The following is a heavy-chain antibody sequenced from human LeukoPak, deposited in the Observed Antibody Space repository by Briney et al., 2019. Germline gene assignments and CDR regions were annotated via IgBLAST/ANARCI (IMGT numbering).Heavy chain of an antibody. CDR1: GYTFTSYD. CDR3: ARGGDIVVVPAADFDY. J-gene: IGHJ4*02. CDR2: MNPNSGNT. Sequence: ASVKVSFKASGYTFTSYDINWVRQATGQGLEWMGWMNPNSGNTGYAQKFQGRVTMTRNTSISTAYMELSSLRSEDTAVYYCARGGDIVVVPAADFDYWGQGTLVTVSS. V-gene: IGHV1-8*01. D-gene: IGHD2-2*01.